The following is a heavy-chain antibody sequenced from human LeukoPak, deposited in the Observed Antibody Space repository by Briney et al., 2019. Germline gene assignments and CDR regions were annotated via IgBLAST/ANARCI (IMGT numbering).Heavy chain of an antibody. V-gene: IGHV4-59*08. Sequence: SETLSLTCTVSGXSISSYYWSWIRQPPGKGLEWIGYMYYSGSTKYNPSLKSRVTISVDTSKNQISLKLSSVTAADTAVYYCARQSQQLVPFDYWGQGTLVSVSS. CDR1: GXSISSYY. J-gene: IGHJ4*02. CDR3: ARQSQQLVPFDY. D-gene: IGHD6-6*01. CDR2: MYYSGST.